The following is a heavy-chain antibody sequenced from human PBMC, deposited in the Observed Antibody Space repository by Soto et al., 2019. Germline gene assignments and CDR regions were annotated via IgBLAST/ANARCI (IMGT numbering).Heavy chain of an antibody. CDR1: GYSFAGYW. D-gene: IGHD5-18*01. CDR3: ARHIYESDTGPNFQYYFDS. J-gene: IGHJ4*02. CDR2: IDPSDSQT. Sequence: GESLKISCKGSGYSFAGYWITWVRQKPGKGLEWMGRIDPSDSQTYYSPSFRGHVTISVTKSITTVFLQWSSLRASDTAMYYCARHIYESDTGPNFQYYFDSWGQGTPVTVSS. V-gene: IGHV5-10-1*01.